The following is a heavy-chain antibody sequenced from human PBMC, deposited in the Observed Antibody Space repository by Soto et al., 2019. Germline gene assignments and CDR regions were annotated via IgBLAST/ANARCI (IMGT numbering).Heavy chain of an antibody. J-gene: IGHJ5*02. V-gene: IGHV3-64*04. CDR1: GFTFSSYA. CDR2: ISSNGGST. CDR3: ARDGGYCTNGVCFLSNWFDP. D-gene: IGHD2-8*01. Sequence: PGGSLRLSCSASGFTFSSYAMHWVRQAPGKGLEYVSAISSNGGSTYYADSVKGRFTISRDNSKNTLYLQMNSLRAEDTAVYYCARDGGYCTNGVCFLSNWFDPWGQGTLVTVSS.